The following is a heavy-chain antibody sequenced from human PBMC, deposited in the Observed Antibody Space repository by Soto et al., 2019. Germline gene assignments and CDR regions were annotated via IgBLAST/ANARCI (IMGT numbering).Heavy chain of an antibody. D-gene: IGHD1-20*01. CDR2: IYYSGIT. V-gene: IGHV4-59*01. CDR3: ARYKSNYYYGMDV. CDR1: GGSISSYY. J-gene: IGHJ6*02. Sequence: QVPLQESGPGLVKPSETLSLTCTVSGGSISSYYWSWIRQPPGKGLEWIGYIYYSGITNYTPSLKSRVTISVDTSKNQFSLKLSSVTAADTAVYYCARYKSNYYYGMDVWGQGTTVTVSS.